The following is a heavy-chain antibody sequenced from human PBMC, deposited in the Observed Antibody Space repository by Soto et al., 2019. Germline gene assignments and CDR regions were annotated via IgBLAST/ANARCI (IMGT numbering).Heavy chain of an antibody. CDR2: ISHDGNKK. CDR1: GFIFSSYG. D-gene: IGHD3-16*01. V-gene: IGHV3-33*05. Sequence: QVQLVESGGGVVQPGRSLRLSCATSGFIFSSYGIHWLRQAPGKGLEWLAIISHDGNKKYYADSVKGRFTISRDNSKNTVYLQMDSLRVEDTAVYYCARDGGDFDYWGQGTLVTVS. J-gene: IGHJ4*02. CDR3: ARDGGDFDY.